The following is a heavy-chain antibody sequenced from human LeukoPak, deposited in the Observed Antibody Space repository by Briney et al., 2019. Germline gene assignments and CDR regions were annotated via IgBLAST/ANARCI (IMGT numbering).Heavy chain of an antibody. CDR2: INSNSGAT. CDR3: TTYNNGWYWELDY. Sequence: ASVKVSCKTSGHPITGYYIHWVRQAPGQGPEWKGWINSNSGATNYAQKFQGRLTVTRDTSVTTAYMELSRLRSDDTAMYYCTTYNNGWYWELDYWGQGTLVSVSS. J-gene: IGHJ4*02. D-gene: IGHD6-19*01. CDR1: GHPITGYY. V-gene: IGHV1-2*02.